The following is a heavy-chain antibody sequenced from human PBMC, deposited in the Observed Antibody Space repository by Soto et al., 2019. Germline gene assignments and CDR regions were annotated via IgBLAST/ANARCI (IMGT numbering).Heavy chain of an antibody. J-gene: IGHJ4*01. CDR1: GYTFTSYY. D-gene: IGHD3-10*01. CDR3: ARDSGYGSGTSVNHRLDY. Sequence: ASVKVSCKASGYTFTSYYMHWVRQAPGQGLEWMGIINPSGGSTSYAQKFQGRVTMTRDTSTSTVYMELSSLRSEDTAVYYCARDSGYGSGTSVNHRLDYWGHGTLVTVSS. CDR2: INPSGGST. V-gene: IGHV1-46*01.